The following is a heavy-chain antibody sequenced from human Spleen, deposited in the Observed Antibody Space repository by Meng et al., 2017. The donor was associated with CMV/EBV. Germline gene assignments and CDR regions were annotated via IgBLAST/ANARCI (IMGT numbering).Heavy chain of an antibody. J-gene: IGHJ3*02. CDR2: IYHSGST. CDR1: GYSISSGYY. V-gene: IGHV4-38-2*02. Sequence: LETLSLTCTVSGYSISSGYYWGWIRQPPGKGLEWIGSIYHSGSTYYNPSLKSRVTISVDTSKNQFSPKLSSVTAADTAVYYCASATLGATPDAFDIWGQGTMVTVSS. D-gene: IGHD1-26*01. CDR3: ASATLGATPDAFDI.